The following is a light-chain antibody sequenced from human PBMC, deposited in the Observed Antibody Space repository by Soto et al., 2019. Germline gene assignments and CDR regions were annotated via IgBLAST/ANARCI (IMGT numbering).Light chain of an antibody. Sequence: DIQMTQSPSSLSASVGDRVTITCRASQSIDFYVNWYQQKPGKAPKLPVPSVSALHSGVPSRFSGSGSGSDFTLTISSLQPEDYGIYFCQQSDRSPSFGQGTRVEV. V-gene: IGKV1-39*01. CDR3: QQSDRSPS. J-gene: IGKJ1*01. CDR1: QSIDFY. CDR2: SVS.